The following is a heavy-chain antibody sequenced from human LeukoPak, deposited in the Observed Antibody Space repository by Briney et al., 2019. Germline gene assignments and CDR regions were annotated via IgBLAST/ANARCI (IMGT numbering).Heavy chain of an antibody. V-gene: IGHV3-53*01. CDR1: GFTVSSNY. D-gene: IGHD1-26*01. J-gene: IGHJ3*02. Sequence: GGSLRLSCAASGFTVSSNYMSWVRQAPGKGLEWVSVIYSAGSTYYADSVKGRFTISRDNSKNTLYLQMNSLRAEDTAVYYCGRGRRPYYAYDAFHMWGQGTMVTVSS. CDR2: IYSAGST. CDR3: GRGRRPYYAYDAFHM.